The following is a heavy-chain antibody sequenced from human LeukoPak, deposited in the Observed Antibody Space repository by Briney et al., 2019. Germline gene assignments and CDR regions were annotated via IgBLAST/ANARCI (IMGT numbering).Heavy chain of an antibody. CDR1: GGSISSGGYY. CDR3: ARGSGIAAAGVDY. Sequence: PSETLSLTCTVSGGSISSGGYYWSWIRQHPGKGLEWIGYIYYSGSTYYNPSLKGRVTISVDTSKNQFSLKLSSVTAADTAVYYCARGSGIAAAGVDYWGQGTLVTVSS. J-gene: IGHJ4*02. V-gene: IGHV4-31*03. CDR2: IYYSGST. D-gene: IGHD6-13*01.